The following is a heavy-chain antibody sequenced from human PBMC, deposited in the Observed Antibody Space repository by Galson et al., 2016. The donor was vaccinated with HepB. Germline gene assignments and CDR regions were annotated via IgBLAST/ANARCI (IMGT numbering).Heavy chain of an antibody. CDR3: ARDHSVEYATAYNWFDP. Sequence: SLRLSCAASGFAISNHWMHWVRQAPGKGLVWVSRVNSDGTTSDYADSVKGRFTISRDNAKNTLYLQMNSPRADDTAVYYCARDHSVEYATAYNWFDPWGQGALVTVSS. J-gene: IGHJ5*02. CDR2: VNSDGTTS. D-gene: IGHD2-8*02. CDR1: GFAISNHW. V-gene: IGHV3-74*01.